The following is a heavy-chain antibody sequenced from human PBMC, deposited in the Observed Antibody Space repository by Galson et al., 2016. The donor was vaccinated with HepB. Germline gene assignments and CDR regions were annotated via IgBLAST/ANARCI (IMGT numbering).Heavy chain of an antibody. V-gene: IGHV3-23*01. J-gene: IGHJ4*02. CDR1: GFTSSNYD. Sequence: SLRLSCAASGFTSSNYDVSWVRQAPGKGLQWVSVVRASGNGGSTHYADSVKARFTISRDTSKNTLYLQMNSLRAEDTAVYYCAILGMYYRDTSDYFTEDFWGQGTLVTVSS. CDR3: AILGMYYRDTSDYFTEDF. D-gene: IGHD3-22*01. CDR2: VRASGNGGST.